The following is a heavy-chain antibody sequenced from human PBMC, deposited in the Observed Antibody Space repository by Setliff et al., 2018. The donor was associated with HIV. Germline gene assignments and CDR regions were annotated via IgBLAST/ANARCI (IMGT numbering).Heavy chain of an antibody. CDR1: GYSISSGYY. D-gene: IGHD3-22*01. Sequence: SETLSLTCAVSGYSISSGYYWSWIRQPPGKGLEWIGYIYYSGITKYNPSLKSRVTISVDTSKSQFSLKLSSVTAADTAVYYCARFYYDSSGYYSGYDYWGQGTLVTVSS. V-gene: IGHV4-61*01. J-gene: IGHJ4*02. CDR3: ARFYYDSSGYYSGYDY. CDR2: IYYSGIT.